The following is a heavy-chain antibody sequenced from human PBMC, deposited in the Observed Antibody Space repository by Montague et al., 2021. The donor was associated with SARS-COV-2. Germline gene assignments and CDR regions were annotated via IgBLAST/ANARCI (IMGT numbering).Heavy chain of an antibody. CDR1: GYSISCGCY. CDR3: ARDVRYYDFWSGRAQTSPDY. CDR2: IYHSGST. V-gene: IGHV4-38-2*02. J-gene: IGHJ4*02. Sequence: SETLSLTCTVSGYSISCGCYWGWIRQPPGKGLEWIGSIYHSGSTYYNPSLKSRVTISVDTSKNQFSLKLSSVTAADTAVYYCARDVRYYDFWSGRAQTSPDYWGQGTLVTVSS. D-gene: IGHD3-3*01.